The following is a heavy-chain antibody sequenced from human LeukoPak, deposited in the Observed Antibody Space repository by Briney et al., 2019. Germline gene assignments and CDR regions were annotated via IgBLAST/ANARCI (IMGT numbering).Heavy chain of an antibody. CDR2: IKQDGSEK. Sequence: GGSLRLSCAASGFTFSSYWMTWVRQTPGKGLEWVASIKQDGSEKYFWDSVKGRFTISRDNAKNSLYLQMNSLRAEDTAVYYCTRDTGGSGSYPDYWGQGTLVTASS. CDR1: GFTFSSYW. J-gene: IGHJ4*02. D-gene: IGHD1-26*01. V-gene: IGHV3-7*01. CDR3: TRDTGGSGSYPDY.